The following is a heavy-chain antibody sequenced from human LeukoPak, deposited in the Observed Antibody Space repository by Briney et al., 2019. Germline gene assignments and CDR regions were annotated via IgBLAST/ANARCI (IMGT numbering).Heavy chain of an antibody. J-gene: IGHJ4*02. CDR3: ARIAAQWLWYPWYFDY. CDR1: GFTFSSYS. D-gene: IGHD6-19*01. Sequence: GGSLRLSCAASGFTFSSYSMNWVRQAPGKGLEWVSSISSSSSYIYYADSVKGRFTISRDNAKNSLYLQMNSLRAEDTAVYYCARIAAQWLWYPWYFDYWGQGTLVTVSS. CDR2: ISSSSSYI. V-gene: IGHV3-21*01.